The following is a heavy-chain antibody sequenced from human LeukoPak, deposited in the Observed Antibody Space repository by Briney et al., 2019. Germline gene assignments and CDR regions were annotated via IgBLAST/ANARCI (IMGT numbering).Heavy chain of an antibody. D-gene: IGHD2-15*01. J-gene: IGHJ6*03. V-gene: IGHV3-21*01. CDR1: GFTFSSYS. Sequence: GGSLRLSCAASGFTFSSYSMNWVRQAPGKGLDWVSSISSSSSYIYYADSVKGRFTISRDNAKNSLYLQMNSLRAEDTAVYYCARDTSDIGEYYCYYMDVWGKGTTVTVSS. CDR3: ARDTSDIGEYYCYYMDV. CDR2: ISSSSSYI.